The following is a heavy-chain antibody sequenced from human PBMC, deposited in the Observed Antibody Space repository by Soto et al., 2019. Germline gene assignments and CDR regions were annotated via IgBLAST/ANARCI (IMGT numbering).Heavy chain of an antibody. V-gene: IGHV1-18*01. CDR1: GYTVTRYS. Sequence: ASVKVACKASGYTVTRYSIICVVQAPGQGLEWMGWISAYNGNTNYAQKLQGRVTMTTYTSTSTAYMELRSLRSDDTAVYYCARDPLRITMIVAGYFDYWGQGTLVTVSS. D-gene: IGHD3-22*01. CDR2: ISAYNGNT. CDR3: ARDPLRITMIVAGYFDY. J-gene: IGHJ4*02.